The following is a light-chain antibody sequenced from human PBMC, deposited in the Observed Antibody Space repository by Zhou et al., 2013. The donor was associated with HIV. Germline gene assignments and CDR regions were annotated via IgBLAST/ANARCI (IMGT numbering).Light chain of an antibody. J-gene: IGKJ4*01. Sequence: DIQMTQSPSSLSASVGDRVTITCRASQDISNWLAWYQQKPEKAPKSLIYGASSLQGDVPSRFSGSGSGTDSTLTISSLQPEDSATYYCQQYNTYPLTFGGGTKVEIK. CDR3: QQYNTYPLT. CDR1: QDISNW. CDR2: GAS. V-gene: IGKV1D-16*01.